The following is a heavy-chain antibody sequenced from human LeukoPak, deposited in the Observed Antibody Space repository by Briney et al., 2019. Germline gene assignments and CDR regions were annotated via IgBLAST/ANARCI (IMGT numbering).Heavy chain of an antibody. D-gene: IGHD6-19*01. J-gene: IGHJ6*04. CDR3: ARVDSGV. CDR1: GGSISGYY. V-gene: IGHV4-59*01. CDR2: IYYSGST. Sequence: PSETLSLTCTVSGGSISGYYWSWIRQPPGKGLEWIGYIYYSGSTNYNPSLKSRVTISVDTSKNQFSLKLSSVTAADTAVYYCARVDSGVWGKGTTVTVSS.